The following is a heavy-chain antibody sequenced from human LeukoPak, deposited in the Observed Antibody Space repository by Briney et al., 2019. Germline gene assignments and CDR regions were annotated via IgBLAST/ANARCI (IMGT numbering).Heavy chain of an antibody. CDR1: GGSISSSSYY. Sequence: PSETLSLTCTVSGGSISSSSYYWGWIRQPPGKGLEWIGSIYYSGSTYYNPSLKSRVTISVDTSKNQFSLKLSSVTAADTAVYYCARHGYSTTKSFDYWGQGTLVTVSS. D-gene: IGHD6-13*01. J-gene: IGHJ4*02. CDR3: ARHGYSTTKSFDY. CDR2: IYYSGST. V-gene: IGHV4-39*01.